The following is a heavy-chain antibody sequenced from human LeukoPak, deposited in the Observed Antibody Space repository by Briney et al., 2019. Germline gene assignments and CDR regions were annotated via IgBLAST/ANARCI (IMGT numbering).Heavy chain of an antibody. CDR1: GFTFTSYS. J-gene: IGHJ4*02. Sequence: GGSLRLSCAASGFTFTSYSMNWVRQAPGKGLEWVSYISSSSSIIYYADSVKARFTISRDNAKNSLYLQMNSLRAEDTAVYYCARDRGGYSGYDFSYWGPGTLVTVSS. D-gene: IGHD5-12*01. CDR3: ARDRGGYSGYDFSY. V-gene: IGHV3-48*01. CDR2: ISSSSSII.